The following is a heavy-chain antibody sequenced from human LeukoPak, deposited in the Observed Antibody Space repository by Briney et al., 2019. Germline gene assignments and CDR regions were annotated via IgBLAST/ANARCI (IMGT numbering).Heavy chain of an antibody. CDR2: IYYSGST. CDR3: ARESSGECYFDY. CDR1: GGSISSGDYY. J-gene: IGHJ4*02. Sequence: SQTLSLTCTVSGGSISSGDYYWSWIRQPPGKGLEWIGYIYYSGSTYYNPSLKGRVTISVDTSKNQFSLKLSSVTAADTAVYYCARESSGECYFDYWGQGTLVTVSS. D-gene: IGHD3-10*01. V-gene: IGHV4-30-4*01.